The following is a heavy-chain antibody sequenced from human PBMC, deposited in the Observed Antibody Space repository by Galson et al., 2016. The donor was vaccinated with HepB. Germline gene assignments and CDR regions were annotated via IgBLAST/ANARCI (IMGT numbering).Heavy chain of an antibody. CDR3: AREFRFSAGSYYVGMDV. CDR1: GGFINSYY. Sequence: SETLSLTCAVSGGFINSYYWSWIRQPPGKGLEWIGYIYYTGNTNYNPSLKRRVTISVDTSNNQFSLKLSSVTAADTAVYDCAREFRFSAGSYYVGMDVWGLGTTVIDSS. J-gene: IGHJ6*02. V-gene: IGHV4-59*01. CDR2: IYYTGNT. D-gene: IGHD3-3*01.